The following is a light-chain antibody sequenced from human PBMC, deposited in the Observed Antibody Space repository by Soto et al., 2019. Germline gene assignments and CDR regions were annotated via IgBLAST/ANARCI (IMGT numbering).Light chain of an antibody. J-gene: IGKJ1*01. Sequence: EIVMTQSPATLSVSPGERATLSCRASQSVSSNLAWSHHKPGQAPRLLIYGVYTRATGIPARFSGRESGTECTLTIASLQSEDFAVYYCQQYNNWPPWTVGQGTKVDIK. CDR1: QSVSSN. CDR2: GVY. CDR3: QQYNNWPPWT. V-gene: IGKV3-15*01.